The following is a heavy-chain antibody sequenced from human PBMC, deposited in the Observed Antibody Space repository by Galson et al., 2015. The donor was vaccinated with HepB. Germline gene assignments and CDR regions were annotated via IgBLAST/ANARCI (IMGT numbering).Heavy chain of an antibody. V-gene: IGHV4-39*01. CDR3: ASEYSSGWYFDY. J-gene: IGHJ4*02. CDR1: GGSISSSSYY. CDR2: IYYSGST. D-gene: IGHD6-19*01. Sequence: ETLSLPCTVSGGSISSSSYYWGWIRQPPGKGLEWIGSIYYSGSTYYNPSLKSRVTISVDTSKNQFSLKLSSVTAADTAVYYCASEYSSGWYFDYWGQGTLVTVSS.